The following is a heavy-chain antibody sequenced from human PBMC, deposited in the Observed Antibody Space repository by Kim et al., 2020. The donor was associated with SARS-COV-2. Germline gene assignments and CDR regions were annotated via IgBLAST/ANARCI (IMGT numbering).Heavy chain of an antibody. V-gene: IGHV3-66*01. CDR2: ST. Sequence: STYYADSVKGRFTISRDNSKNTLYLQMNSLRAEDTAVYYCARVGATGFDYWGQGTLVTVSS. CDR3: ARVGATGFDY. J-gene: IGHJ4*02. D-gene: IGHD1-26*01.